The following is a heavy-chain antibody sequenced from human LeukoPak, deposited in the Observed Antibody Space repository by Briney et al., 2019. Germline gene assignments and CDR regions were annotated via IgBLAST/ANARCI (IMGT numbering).Heavy chain of an antibody. CDR3: AKNHDSNGYHTDDAFDI. D-gene: IGHD3-22*01. J-gene: IGHJ3*02. CDR1: GFTFSSYA. Sequence: GGTLRLSFVASGFTFSSYAMNWVRQAPGKGLEWVSVISVSGQSTYYADSVKGRFTISRDISKNTLYLQMNSLRAEDTGVYYCAKNHDSNGYHTDDAFDIWGQGTMVTVSS. CDR2: ISVSGQST. V-gene: IGHV3-23*01.